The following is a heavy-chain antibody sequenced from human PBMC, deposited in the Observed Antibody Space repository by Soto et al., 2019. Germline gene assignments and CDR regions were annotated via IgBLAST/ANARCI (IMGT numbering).Heavy chain of an antibody. CDR1: GFSFSTYS. CDR2: ISSGSNTI. D-gene: IGHD2-2*02. Sequence: EVQLVESGGGLVQPGGSLRLSCAASGFSFSTYSMSWVRQAPGKGLEWVSYISSGSNTIYYADSVKGRFTSSRDNAKNPLYLQMHSLRDEDTAVYHCARYTRYNYGMDVWGQGTTVTVSS. CDR3: ARYTRYNYGMDV. J-gene: IGHJ6*02. V-gene: IGHV3-48*02.